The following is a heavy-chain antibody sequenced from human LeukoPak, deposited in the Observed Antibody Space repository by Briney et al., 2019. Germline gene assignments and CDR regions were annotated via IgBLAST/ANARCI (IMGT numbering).Heavy chain of an antibody. V-gene: IGHV4-39*01. CDR1: GGSISSSSYY. Sequence: SETLSLTCTVSGGSISSSSYYWGWIRQPPGKGLEWIGSIYYSGSTYYNPSLKSRVTISVDTSKNQFSLKLSSVTAADTAVYYCARPIAVAGPNDAFDIWGQGTMVTVSS. D-gene: IGHD6-19*01. J-gene: IGHJ3*02. CDR3: ARPIAVAGPNDAFDI. CDR2: IYYSGST.